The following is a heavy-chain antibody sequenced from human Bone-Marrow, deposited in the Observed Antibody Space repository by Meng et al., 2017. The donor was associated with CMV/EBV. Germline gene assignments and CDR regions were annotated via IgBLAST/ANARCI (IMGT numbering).Heavy chain of an antibody. CDR3: ARDGGGVLLDAFDI. CDR1: GFTVTGYH. J-gene: IGHJ3*02. CDR2: FYTGGGT. D-gene: IGHD1-26*01. Sequence: GGSLRLSGAASGFTVTGYHMSWVRQTPGKGLEWVSTFYTGGGTYYADSVKGRFAISRDNSKNTLYLQMNSLRGEDTAVYYCARDGGGVLLDAFDIWGQGTMVAVSS. V-gene: IGHV3-53*01.